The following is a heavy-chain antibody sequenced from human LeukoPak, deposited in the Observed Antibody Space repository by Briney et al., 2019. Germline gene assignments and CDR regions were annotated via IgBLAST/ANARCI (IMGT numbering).Heavy chain of an antibody. Sequence: GGSLRLSCAASGFTFSSYSMNWVRQAPGKGLEWVSYNSSSSSTIYYADSVKGRFTISRDNAKNSLYLQMNSLRAEDTAVYYCARVNVVVPAAIRKFDYWGQGTLVTVSS. CDR3: ARVNVVVPAAIRKFDY. V-gene: IGHV3-48*01. CDR1: GFTFSSYS. J-gene: IGHJ4*02. D-gene: IGHD2-2*02. CDR2: NSSSSSTI.